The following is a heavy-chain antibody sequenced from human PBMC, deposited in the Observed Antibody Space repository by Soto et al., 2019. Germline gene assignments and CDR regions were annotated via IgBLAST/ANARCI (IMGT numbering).Heavy chain of an antibody. Sequence: ASVNVSCKASGYTFTGYFMHWVRQAPGQGLEWMGWINPITGGTNYAQKFQGRVAMTRDTSISTAYMELSSLRSDDTAVYYCARPAGGSDSWGQGTLVTVSS. CDR3: ARPAGGSDS. V-gene: IGHV1-2*02. CDR2: INPITGGT. CDR1: GYTFTGYF. J-gene: IGHJ5*01.